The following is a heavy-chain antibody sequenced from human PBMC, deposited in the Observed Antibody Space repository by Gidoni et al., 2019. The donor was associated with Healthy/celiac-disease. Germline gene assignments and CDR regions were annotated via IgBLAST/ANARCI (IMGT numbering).Heavy chain of an antibody. CDR2: IYYSGST. Sequence: QVQLQESGPGLVKPSQTLSLTCTVSGGSISSGGYYWSWLRQHPGKGLEWIGYIYYSGSTYYNPSLKSRVTISVDTSKNQFSLKLSSVTAADTAVYYCARETRYSSSWYRWNWFDPWGQGTLVTVSS. J-gene: IGHJ5*02. CDR1: GGSISSGGYY. D-gene: IGHD6-13*01. CDR3: ARETRYSSSWYRWNWFDP. V-gene: IGHV4-31*03.